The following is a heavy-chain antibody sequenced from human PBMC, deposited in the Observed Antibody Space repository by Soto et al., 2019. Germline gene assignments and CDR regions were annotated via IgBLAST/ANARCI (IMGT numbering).Heavy chain of an antibody. V-gene: IGHV1-3*01. Sequence: QVQLVQSGAEVKKPGASVKVSCKASGYTFTSYALHWVRQAPGQRLEWMGWINAVNGNTNYLQKFQVRVTITRDTSASTAYMELCSLRSEDTAVYYCAREDDLWSGYSNYWGQGTLVTVSS. CDR3: AREDDLWSGYSNY. CDR1: GYTFTSYA. D-gene: IGHD3-3*01. CDR2: INAVNGNT. J-gene: IGHJ4*02.